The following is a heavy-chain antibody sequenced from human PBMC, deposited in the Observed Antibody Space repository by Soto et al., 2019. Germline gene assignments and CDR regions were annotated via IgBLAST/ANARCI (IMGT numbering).Heavy chain of an antibody. CDR2: FSGGRGGT. Sequence: EVQLLESGGGSVQPGGSLKLSCAVSGFSISEYGVTWVRQPPGKGLYWVSGFSGGRGGTFYADSVRGRFTISRDDSRNMVYLQMDSLGVEDTVVYYCVKCNGYGASWGQGTLVTVSS. D-gene: IGHD4-17*01. V-gene: IGHV3-23*01. CDR3: VKCNGYGAS. CDR1: GFSISEYG. J-gene: IGHJ1*01.